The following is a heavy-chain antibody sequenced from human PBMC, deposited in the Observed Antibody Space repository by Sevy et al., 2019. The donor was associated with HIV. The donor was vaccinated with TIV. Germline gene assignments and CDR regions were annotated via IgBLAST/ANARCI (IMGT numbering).Heavy chain of an antibody. Sequence: ASVKVSCKASGYTFTGYYIHWVRQAPGQGLEWMGWINPNSGGTNSAQNFQGRVTMTRDTSISTAYMELSRLRSDDTAGYYCARDPTGAAAAMSWFDPWGQGTLVTVSS. CDR3: ARDPTGAAAAMSWFDP. V-gene: IGHV1-2*02. CDR1: GYTFTGYY. J-gene: IGHJ5*02. D-gene: IGHD2-2*01. CDR2: INPNSGGT.